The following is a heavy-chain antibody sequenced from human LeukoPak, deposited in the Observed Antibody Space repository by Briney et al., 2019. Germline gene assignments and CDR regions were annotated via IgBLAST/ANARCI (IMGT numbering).Heavy chain of an antibody. CDR3: ARTAAAAGTFWFDL. CDR1: GGSISRYY. CDR2: IYYSGST. V-gene: IGHV4-59*08. Sequence: WETLSLTCTVSGGSISRYYWSWIRQPPGKGLEWSGYIYYSGSTNYNPSLKNRVTISVDTSKNQFSLKLSSVTAADTAVYYCARTAAAAGTFWFDLWGQGTLVTVSS. J-gene: IGHJ5*02. D-gene: IGHD6-13*01.